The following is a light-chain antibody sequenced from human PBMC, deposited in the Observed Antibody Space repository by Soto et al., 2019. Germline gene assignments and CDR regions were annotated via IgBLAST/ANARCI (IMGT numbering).Light chain of an antibody. J-gene: IGKJ1*01. CDR2: AAS. V-gene: IGKV3-20*01. Sequence: EIVLTQSPGTLSLSPGETATLSCRASQSVNNNYLAWYQHKPGQSPRLLICAASNRARGIPDRFGGSGSGTDFALTVRKLEAEDFAVYYCQQDGSAPWTFGQGTKVEI. CDR1: QSVNNNY. CDR3: QQDGSAPWT.